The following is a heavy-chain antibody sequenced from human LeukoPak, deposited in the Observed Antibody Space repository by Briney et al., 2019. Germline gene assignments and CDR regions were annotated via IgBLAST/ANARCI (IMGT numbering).Heavy chain of an antibody. CDR1: GFTFNNYV. CDR2: INHNGGRT. J-gene: IGHJ4*02. Sequence: GGSLRLSCAASGFTFNNYVMSWVRQAPGKGLEWVSTINHNGGRTYYADSLEGRFAISRDNSKNTLFLQMHSLRAEDTAVYYCAKADRVASAATLDYWGQGTLVTVSS. V-gene: IGHV3-23*01. CDR3: AKADRVASAATLDY. D-gene: IGHD2-15*01.